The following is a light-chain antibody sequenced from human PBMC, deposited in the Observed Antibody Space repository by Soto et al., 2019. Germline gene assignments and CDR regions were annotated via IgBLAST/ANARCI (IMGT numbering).Light chain of an antibody. Sequence: QSALSQPASMSGSPGQSITIPCTGASSDIGLYNYVSWYQHHPGRAPKLLISEVNIRPSGLSDRFSASKAGNTASLTISGFQPEDEAYYYCSCLSTTSTPIVFGTGTKLTVL. J-gene: IGLJ1*01. CDR2: EVN. CDR3: SCLSTTSTPIV. V-gene: IGLV2-14*01. CDR1: SSDIGLYNY.